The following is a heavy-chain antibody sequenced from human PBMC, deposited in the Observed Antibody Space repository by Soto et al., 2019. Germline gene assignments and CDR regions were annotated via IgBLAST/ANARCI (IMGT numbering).Heavy chain of an antibody. CDR3: ARGRYVDY. V-gene: IGHV1-18*01. CDR1: GYTFTSYG. Sequence: QVHLVQSGAEVKKPGASVKVSCKSSGYTFTSYGITWVRQAPGQGLEWMGWISAHNGNKDYAQKLQGRVIVTRDTSTSTAYMELRSLISDDTAVYYCARGRYVDYWGQGALVTVSS. J-gene: IGHJ4*02. CDR2: ISAHNGNK. D-gene: IGHD1-1*01.